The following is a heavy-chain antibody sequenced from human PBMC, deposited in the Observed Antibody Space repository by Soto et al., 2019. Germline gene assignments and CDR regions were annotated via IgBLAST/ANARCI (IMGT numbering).Heavy chain of an antibody. Sequence: LRLSCAASGFTFSSYAMSWVLQAPGKWLDWVSATSGSGGSTYYADSVKGRFTISRDNSKNTLYLQMKSLRAEDTAVYYCAKVDTAMVTRIVGYYGMDVWGQGPTLTVSS. CDR2: TSGSGGST. J-gene: IGHJ6*02. V-gene: IGHV3-23*01. D-gene: IGHD5-18*01. CDR1: GFTFSSYA. CDR3: AKVDTAMVTRIVGYYGMDV.